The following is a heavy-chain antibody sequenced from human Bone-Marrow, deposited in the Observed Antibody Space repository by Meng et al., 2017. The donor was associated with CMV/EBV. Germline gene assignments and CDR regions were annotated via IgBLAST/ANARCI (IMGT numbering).Heavy chain of an antibody. J-gene: IGHJ4*02. Sequence: ASVKVSCKASGYTFTGHYMHWVRQAPGQGLEWMGWINPNSGGTNYAQKFQGRVTMTRDTSISTAYMELSRLRTEDTAVYYCATYNWNDGEGGFDYWGQGTLVTVSS. D-gene: IGHD1-1*01. CDR3: ATYNWNDGEGGFDY. V-gene: IGHV1-2*02. CDR2: INPNSGGT. CDR1: GYTFTGHY.